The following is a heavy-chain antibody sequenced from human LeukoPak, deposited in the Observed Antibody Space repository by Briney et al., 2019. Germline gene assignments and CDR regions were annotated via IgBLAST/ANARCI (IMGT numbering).Heavy chain of an antibody. D-gene: IGHD3-22*01. Sequence: GGSLRLSCAASGFTCSSYAMSWVRQAPGKGLEWVSAISGSGGSTYYADSVKGRFTISRDNSKNTLYLQMNSLRAEDTAVYYCAKDSTMIVVVYYFDYWGQGTLVTVSS. CDR3: AKDSTMIVVVYYFDY. V-gene: IGHV3-23*01. J-gene: IGHJ4*02. CDR1: GFTCSSYA. CDR2: ISGSGGST.